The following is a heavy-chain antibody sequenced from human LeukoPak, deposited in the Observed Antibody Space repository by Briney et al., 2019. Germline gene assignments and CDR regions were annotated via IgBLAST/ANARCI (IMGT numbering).Heavy chain of an antibody. CDR3: AREGPYGDYAFDI. CDR1: GFTFSSYG. V-gene: IGHV3-33*08. CDR2: IWYDGTNK. Sequence: GGSLRLSCAASGFTFSSYGMHWVRQAPGKGLEWVAIIWYDGTNKYYADSVEGRFTISRDNSKNTLYLRMNSLRAEDTAGYYCAREGPYGDYAFDIWGQGTMVTVSS. J-gene: IGHJ3*02. D-gene: IGHD4-17*01.